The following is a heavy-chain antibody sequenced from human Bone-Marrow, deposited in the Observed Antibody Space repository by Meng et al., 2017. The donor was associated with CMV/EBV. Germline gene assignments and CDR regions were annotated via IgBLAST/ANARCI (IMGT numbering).Heavy chain of an antibody. CDR2: IDWDDDK. D-gene: IGHD6-13*01. V-gene: IGHV2-70D*14. CDR1: GFSLGTSGMR. Sequence: SGPTLVKPTQILTLTCTFSGFSLGTSGMRVSWIRQPPGKALEWLARIDWDDDKFYSTSLKSRLSISKDTSKNQVVLTMTNMDPVDTATYHCARSSGGSTYFDYWGQGTRVTVSS. J-gene: IGHJ4*02. CDR3: ARSSGGSTYFDY.